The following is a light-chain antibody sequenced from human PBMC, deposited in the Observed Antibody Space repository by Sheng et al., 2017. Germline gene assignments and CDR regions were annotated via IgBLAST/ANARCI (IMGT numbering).Light chain of an antibody. Sequence: AIQLTQSPSSLAASVGDRVTITCRASQGISSALAWYQQKPGKAPKLLIYDASILEDGVPSRFSGSGSETDFTLTITSLQPEDFATYYCQQYNSYPYTFGQGTKLEIK. V-gene: IGKV1-13*02. J-gene: IGKJ2*01. CDR3: QQYNSYPYT. CDR1: QGISSA. CDR2: DAS.